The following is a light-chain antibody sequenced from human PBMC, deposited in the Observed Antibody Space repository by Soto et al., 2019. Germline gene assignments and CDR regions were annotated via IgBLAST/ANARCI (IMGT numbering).Light chain of an antibody. Sequence: QSALTQPASVSGSPGQSITISCTGTSSDVGGSDYVSWYQQHPAKAPKLMISEVSSRPAGVSNRFSGSKSGNTASLTIYGLKAEDEADYYCSSYTSSSPFVFGTGTKLTVL. V-gene: IGLV2-14*01. J-gene: IGLJ1*01. CDR1: SSDVGGSDY. CDR2: EVS. CDR3: SSYTSSSPFV.